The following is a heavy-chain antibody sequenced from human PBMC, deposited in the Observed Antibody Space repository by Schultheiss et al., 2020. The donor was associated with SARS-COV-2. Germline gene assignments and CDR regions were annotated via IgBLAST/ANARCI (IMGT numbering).Heavy chain of an antibody. V-gene: IGHV4-39*07. CDR3: ARESLGGSYCHY. D-gene: IGHD1-26*01. CDR2: IYYSGST. CDR1: GGSISSSSYY. Sequence: SETLSLTCTVSGGSISSSSYYWGWIRQPPGKGLEWIGSIYYSGSTYYNPSLKSRVTISVDTSKNQFSLKLSSVTAADTAVYYCARESLGGSYCHYWGQGTLVTVSS. J-gene: IGHJ4*02.